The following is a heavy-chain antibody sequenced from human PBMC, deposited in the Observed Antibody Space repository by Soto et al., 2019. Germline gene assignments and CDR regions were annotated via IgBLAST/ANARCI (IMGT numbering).Heavy chain of an antibody. V-gene: IGHV1-2*02. D-gene: IGHD3-9*01. CDR2: INPNSGAT. Sequence: QVHLVQSGAEVKKPGASLRVSCTASGYTFTDYYMHWVRQAPGQGLEWMGCINPNSGATDFAQNFRVRVSLAMDTVLTPAYMEVSSLRSDDTAVYYCARGPTKFDILTTYSTGLDHWGQGTLVTVSS. J-gene: IGHJ4*02. CDR3: ARGPTKFDILTTYSTGLDH. CDR1: GYTFTDYY.